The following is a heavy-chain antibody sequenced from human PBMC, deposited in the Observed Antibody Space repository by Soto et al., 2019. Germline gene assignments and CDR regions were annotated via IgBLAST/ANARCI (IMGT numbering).Heavy chain of an antibody. CDR2: ISYDGSNK. D-gene: IGHD4-17*01. Sequence: QVQLVESGGGVVQPGRSLRLSCAASGFTFSSYGMHWVRQAPGKGLEWVAVISYDGSNKYYADSVKGRFTISRDNSKNTLYLQMNSLRAEDTAVYYCATDLFGDYVHCMDVWGQGTTVTVSS. V-gene: IGHV3-30*03. CDR3: ATDLFGDYVHCMDV. CDR1: GFTFSSYG. J-gene: IGHJ6*02.